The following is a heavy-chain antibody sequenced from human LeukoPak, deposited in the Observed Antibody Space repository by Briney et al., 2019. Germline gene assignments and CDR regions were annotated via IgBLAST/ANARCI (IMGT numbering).Heavy chain of an antibody. J-gene: IGHJ3*02. V-gene: IGHV3-23*01. CDR2: ITDSGGVT. D-gene: IGHD2-15*01. CDR1: GFIFSTYA. Sequence: GGTLRLSCAASGFIFSTYAMSWVRQAPGKGLEWVSGITDSGGVTYYADSVKGRFTISRDNSKTMLFLQMNSLRAEDTAVYFCARDRLTLSAFDIWGQGTMVTVSS. CDR3: ARDRLTLSAFDI.